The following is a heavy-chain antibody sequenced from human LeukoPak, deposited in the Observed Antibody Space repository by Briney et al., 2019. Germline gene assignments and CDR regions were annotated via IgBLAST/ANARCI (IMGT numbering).Heavy chain of an antibody. D-gene: IGHD6-13*01. Sequence: SETLSLTCTVSGGSISTYYWSWIRQPPGKGPEWIGFIYYSGSTNYNPSLKSRVTISVDTPKNQFSLKLNSVTAADTAVYYCARDIEAGGYNWFDPWGQGTLVSVSS. CDR3: ARDIEAGGYNWFDP. CDR1: GGSISTYY. CDR2: IYYSGST. V-gene: IGHV4-59*01. J-gene: IGHJ5*02.